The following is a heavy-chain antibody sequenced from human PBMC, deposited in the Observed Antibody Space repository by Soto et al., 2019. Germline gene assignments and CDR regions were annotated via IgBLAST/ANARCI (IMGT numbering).Heavy chain of an antibody. Sequence: EVQLLESGGGLVQPGGYLRLSCAASGFTFSSYAMSWVRQAPGKGLEWVSAISGSGGSTYYADSVKGRFTIPRDNSKHTLYLQMKSQRAEDTAEDYCAKDLLGVRIRWARNMDVWGIGTTVTVSS. CDR3: AKDLLGVRIRWARNMDV. V-gene: IGHV3-23*01. J-gene: IGHJ6*04. CDR2: ISGSGGST. D-gene: IGHD3-16*01. CDR1: GFTFSSYA.